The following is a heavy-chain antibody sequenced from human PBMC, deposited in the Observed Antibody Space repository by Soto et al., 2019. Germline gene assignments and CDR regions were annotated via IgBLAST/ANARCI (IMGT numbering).Heavy chain of an antibody. D-gene: IGHD2-15*01. V-gene: IGHV3-48*02. Sequence: GGSLRLSXAASGFTFGNYAMSWVRQAPGKGLQWVSAIGSSSSTIYYADSVKGRFTISRDNAKNSLYLQMNSLRDEDTAVYYCARVSGGKNYWGQGTLVTVSS. CDR2: IGSSSSTI. J-gene: IGHJ4*02. CDR1: GFTFGNYA. CDR3: ARVSGGKNY.